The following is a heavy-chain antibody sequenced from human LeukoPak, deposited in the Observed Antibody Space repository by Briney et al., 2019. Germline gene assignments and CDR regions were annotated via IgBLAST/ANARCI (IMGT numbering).Heavy chain of an antibody. Sequence: PGGSLRLSCAASGFTFSSYAMSWVRQALEKGLEWVSTISGSGGGTYYADSVKGRFTLSRDNSMNTLYLQMNSMRAEDTAVYYCAKDVESGRSADYWGQGTLVTVSS. V-gene: IGHV3-23*01. CDR3: AKDVESGRSADY. D-gene: IGHD3-10*01. J-gene: IGHJ4*02. CDR1: GFTFSSYA. CDR2: ISGSGGGT.